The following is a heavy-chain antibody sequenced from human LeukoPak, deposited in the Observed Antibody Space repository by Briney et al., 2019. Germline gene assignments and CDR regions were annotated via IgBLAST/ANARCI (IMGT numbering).Heavy chain of an antibody. CDR2: INSEGTNT. D-gene: IGHD3-22*01. CDR1: GFAFSIYW. J-gene: IGHJ4*02. V-gene: IGHV3-74*01. CDR3: ARSYDRSGNLPQDY. Sequence: GGSLRLSCAASGFAFSIYWMHWVRQVPGKGLVWVSRINSEGTNTTYADSVKGRFTTSRDNAKNMLLLQMNNLRAEDTAVYYCARSYDRSGNLPQDYWGQGTLVTVSS.